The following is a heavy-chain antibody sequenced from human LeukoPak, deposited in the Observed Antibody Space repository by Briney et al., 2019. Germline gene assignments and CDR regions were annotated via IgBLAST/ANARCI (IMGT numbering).Heavy chain of an antibody. Sequence: GGSLRLSCAASGFTFSNYGMHWVRQAPGKGLEWLTFIRYDGNIQYYADSVKGRFTISRDNSKKTLYLQMNSLRAEDTAVYYCARDLSGVTGYTYGRGIDYWGQGTLVTVSS. J-gene: IGHJ4*02. D-gene: IGHD5-18*01. V-gene: IGHV3-30*02. CDR3: ARDLSGVTGYTYGRGIDY. CDR2: IRYDGNIQ. CDR1: GFTFSNYG.